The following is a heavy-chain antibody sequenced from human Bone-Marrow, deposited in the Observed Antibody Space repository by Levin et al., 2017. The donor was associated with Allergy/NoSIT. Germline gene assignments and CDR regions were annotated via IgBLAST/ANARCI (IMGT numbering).Heavy chain of an antibody. CDR3: AKVFLGKTGRDY. D-gene: IGHD3-3*01. Sequence: PGGSLRLSCAASGFTFNAYGMSWVRQAPGKGLEWVSSVSGYDGDTYYADSVKGRFTLSRDISKNTLYLQMNSLSADDTAVYYCAKVFLGKTGRDYWGQGTLVTVSS. CDR1: GFTFNAYG. J-gene: IGHJ4*02. CDR2: VSGYDGDT. V-gene: IGHV3-23*01.